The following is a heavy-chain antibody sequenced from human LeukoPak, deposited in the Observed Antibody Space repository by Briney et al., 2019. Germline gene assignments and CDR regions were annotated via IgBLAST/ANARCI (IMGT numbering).Heavy chain of an antibody. D-gene: IGHD3-22*01. CDR1: GGTFSSYA. Sequence: ASVKVSCKASGGTFSSYAISWVRQAPGQGLEWMGGMIPIFGTANYAQKFQGRVTITADESTSTAYMELSSLRSEDTAVYYCARGRGGYDSSAYGAFDIWGQGTMVTVSS. CDR3: ARGRGGYDSSAYGAFDI. CDR2: MIPIFGTA. V-gene: IGHV1-69*01. J-gene: IGHJ3*02.